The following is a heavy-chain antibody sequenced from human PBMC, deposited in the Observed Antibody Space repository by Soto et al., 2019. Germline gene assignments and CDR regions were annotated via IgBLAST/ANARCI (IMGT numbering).Heavy chain of an antibody. J-gene: IGHJ5*02. CDR1: AGTVSSYA. V-gene: IGHV1-69*13. CDR2: IITIFGTA. CDR3: ARDGGYCTNGVCPISTDP. Sequence: GASLKVSCKASAGTVSSYAISWVRQARGQGLEWMGWIITIFGTANYAQKFQGRVTITADESTSTAYMELSSLRSEDTAVYYCARDGGYCTNGVCPISTDPWGQGTLVTVSS. D-gene: IGHD2-8*01.